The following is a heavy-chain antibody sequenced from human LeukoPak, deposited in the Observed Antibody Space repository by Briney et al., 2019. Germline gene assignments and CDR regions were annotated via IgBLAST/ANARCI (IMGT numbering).Heavy chain of an antibody. Sequence: PGGSLRLSCTVSGFTVSSNSMSWVRQAPGKGLEWVSFIYSGTIHYSDSVKGRFTISRDNSKNTLSLQMNSLRPEDTAVYYCARAHLSSSSTDYMDVWGKGTTVTVSS. CDR2: IYSGTI. CDR1: GFTVSSNS. V-gene: IGHV3-66*03. J-gene: IGHJ6*03. CDR3: ARAHLSSSSTDYMDV. D-gene: IGHD6-6*01.